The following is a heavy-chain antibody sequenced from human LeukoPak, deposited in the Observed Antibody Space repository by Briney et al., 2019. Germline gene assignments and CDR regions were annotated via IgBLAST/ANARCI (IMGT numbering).Heavy chain of an antibody. D-gene: IGHD3-22*01. V-gene: IGHV3-7*03. J-gene: IGHJ4*02. CDR1: GFTFSGYA. CDR3: ATSSDSSGND. Sequence: GGSLRLSCAVSGFTFSGYAMSWVRQAPGKGLEWVANIKGDGSYKYYVDSVKGRFTISRDNAKSSLYLQMSTLRAEDTAVYYCATSSDSSGNDWGQGTLVTVSS. CDR2: IKGDGSYK.